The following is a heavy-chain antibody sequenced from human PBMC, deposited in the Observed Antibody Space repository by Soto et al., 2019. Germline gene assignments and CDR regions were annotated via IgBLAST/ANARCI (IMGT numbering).Heavy chain of an antibody. D-gene: IGHD6-13*01. CDR2: TYYRSKWYN. Sequence: SQTRSLTWAISGDSVSSSSAAWNWIRQSPSRGLEWLGRTYYRSKWYNDYAVSVKSRITINPDTSKNQFSLQLNSVTPEDTAVYYCARERPGSSSSRHYYFDYWGQGTLVTVSS. CDR1: GDSVSSSSAA. V-gene: IGHV6-1*01. J-gene: IGHJ4*02. CDR3: ARERPGSSSSRHYYFDY.